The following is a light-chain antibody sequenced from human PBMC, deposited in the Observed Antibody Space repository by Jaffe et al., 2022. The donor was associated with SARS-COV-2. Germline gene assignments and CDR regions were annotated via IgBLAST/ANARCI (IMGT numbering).Light chain of an antibody. CDR3: TTWDDSLNGVL. CDR2: SNK. J-gene: IGLJ2*01. Sequence: QSVLTQPPSASGTPGQRVTISCSGSSSNIGSNTVSWYQQFPGTAPKLLIYSNKYRPSGVPDRFSGSKSGTSASLAISGLQSEDEADYYCTTWDDSLNGVLFGGGTKLTVL. V-gene: IGLV1-44*01. CDR1: SSNIGSNT.